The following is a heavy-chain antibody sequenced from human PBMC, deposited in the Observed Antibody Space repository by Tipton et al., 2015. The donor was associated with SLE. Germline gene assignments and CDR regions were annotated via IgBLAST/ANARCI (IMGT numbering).Heavy chain of an antibody. J-gene: IGHJ5*02. CDR2: IYPDDSNT. Sequence: VQLVQSGAEVKKAGESLKISCKGSYNDFYGYWILWVRQMPGKGLEYMGIIYPDDSNTKYSPSFQGQVTISADKSINTAYLQWSSLKASDTAVYYCARFSGPTFSQARFDPWGQGTLVTVSS. CDR1: YNDFYGYW. CDR3: ARFSGPTFSQARFDP. D-gene: IGHD3-10*01. V-gene: IGHV5-51*03.